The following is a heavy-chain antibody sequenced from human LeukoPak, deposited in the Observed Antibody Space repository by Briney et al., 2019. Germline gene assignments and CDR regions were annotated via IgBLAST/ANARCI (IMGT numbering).Heavy chain of an antibody. CDR1: GFTFSSYA. V-gene: IGHV3-23*01. D-gene: IGHD1-26*01. Sequence: GGSPRLSCAASGFTFSSYAMSWVRQAPGKGLEWVSLITGSGRSTYYADSVKGRFIISRDNSRNTLYLQVNSLRAEDTALYYCARVDSDSVRNFDYWGQGTLVTVSS. J-gene: IGHJ4*02. CDR2: ITGSGRST. CDR3: ARVDSDSVRNFDY.